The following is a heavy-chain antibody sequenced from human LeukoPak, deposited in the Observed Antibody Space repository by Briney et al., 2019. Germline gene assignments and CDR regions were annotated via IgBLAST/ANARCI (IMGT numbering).Heavy chain of an antibody. V-gene: IGHV3-74*01. Sequence: GGSLRLPCSASGFTFSTYWMHWVRQAPGKGLVWFPRINTDGSRTTYADSVKGRFTSSRDNAKNMLYLQMNSLRAEDTAVYYCASVADGSYNWFDPWGQGTLVTVSS. CDR2: INTDGSRT. D-gene: IGHD2-21*01. CDR3: ASVADGSYNWFDP. J-gene: IGHJ5*02. CDR1: GFTFSTYW.